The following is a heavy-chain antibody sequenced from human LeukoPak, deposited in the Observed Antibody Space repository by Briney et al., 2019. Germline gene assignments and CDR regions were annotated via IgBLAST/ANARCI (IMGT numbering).Heavy chain of an antibody. J-gene: IGHJ4*02. V-gene: IGHV1-24*01. CDR3: ATLVGDYERFDY. CDR2: FDPEDGET. CDR1: GYTLTELS. Sequence: AASVKVSCKVSGYTLTELSMHWVRQAPGKGLEWMGGFDPEDGETTYAQKFQGRVTMTEDTSTDTAYMELSSLRSEDTAVYYCATLVGDYERFDYWGQGTLVTVSS. D-gene: IGHD4-17*01.